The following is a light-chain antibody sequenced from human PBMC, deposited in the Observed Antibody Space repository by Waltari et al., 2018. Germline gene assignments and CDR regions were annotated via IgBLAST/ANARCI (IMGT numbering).Light chain of an antibody. V-gene: IGKV1-39*01. CDR2: AAS. CDR3: QQSYSTRLT. J-gene: IGKJ4*01. Sequence: DIQMTQSPSTLSASVGDRVTITCRASQSINTWLAWYQQKPGKAPKLLIYAASSLQSGVPLRFSGSGSGTDFTLTISSLQPEDFATYYCQQSYSTRLTFGGGTKVEIK. CDR1: QSINTW.